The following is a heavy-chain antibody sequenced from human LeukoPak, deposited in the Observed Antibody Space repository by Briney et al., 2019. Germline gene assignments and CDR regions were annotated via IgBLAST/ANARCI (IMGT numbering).Heavy chain of an antibody. J-gene: IGHJ4*02. CDR1: GGSFSGYY. D-gene: IGHD3-22*01. CDR3: ARGRRYYYDSSGYPLDY. CDR2: INHSGST. V-gene: IGHV4-34*01. Sequence: SETLSLTCAVYGGSFSGYYWSWIRQPPGKGLEWIGEINHSGSTNYNPSPKSRVTISVDTSKNQFSLKLSSVTAADTAVYYCARGRRYYYDSSGYPLDYWGQGTLVTVSS.